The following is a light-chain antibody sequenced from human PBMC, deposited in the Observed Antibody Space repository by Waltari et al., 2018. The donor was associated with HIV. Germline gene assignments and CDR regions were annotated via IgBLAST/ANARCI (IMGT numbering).Light chain of an antibody. CDR2: EVN. CDR1: STHVGGYNY. V-gene: IGLV2-8*01. J-gene: IGLJ2*01. CDR3: SSYAGRNNVV. Sequence: QSALPQPLSASASPGPSVTLPCSGTSTHVGGYNYVSWYQQHPGTAPKLWIYEVNKRPSGVPDRFSGSKSGNTASLTVSGLQAEDEADYYCSSYAGRNNVVFGGGTKLTVL.